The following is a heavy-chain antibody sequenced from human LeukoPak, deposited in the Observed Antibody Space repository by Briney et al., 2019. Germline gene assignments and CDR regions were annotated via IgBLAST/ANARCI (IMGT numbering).Heavy chain of an antibody. D-gene: IGHD3-9*01. CDR2: VSGRDDST. CDR1: GFTFSNYA. J-gene: IGHJ4*02. Sequence: GGSLRLSCAASGFTFSNYAMSWVPQAPGKGLEWVSAVSGRDDSTYYADSVKGRFTISRDNSTNTLYLQMNSLRAEDTAVYYCAKWGDYDILTGYYDSDYWGQGTLVTVSS. CDR3: AKWGDYDILTGYYDSDY. V-gene: IGHV3-23*01.